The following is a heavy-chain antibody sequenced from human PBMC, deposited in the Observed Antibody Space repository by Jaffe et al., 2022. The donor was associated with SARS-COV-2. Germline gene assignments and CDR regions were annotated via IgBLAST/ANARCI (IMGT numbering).Heavy chain of an antibody. Sequence: EVQLVESGGGLVQPGRSLRLSCAASGFTFDDYAMHWVRQAPGKGLEWVSGISWNSGSIGYADSVKGRFTISRDNAKNSLYLQMNSLRAEDTALYYCAKDPTWGKNGYDSSGYGFDYWGQGTLVTVSS. V-gene: IGHV3-9*01. CDR3: AKDPTWGKNGYDSSGYGFDY. CDR2: ISWNSGSI. D-gene: IGHD3-22*01. CDR1: GFTFDDYA. J-gene: IGHJ4*02.